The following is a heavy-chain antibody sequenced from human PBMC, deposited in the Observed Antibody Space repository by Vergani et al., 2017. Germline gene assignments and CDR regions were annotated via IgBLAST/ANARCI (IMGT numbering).Heavy chain of an antibody. V-gene: IGHV3-23*03. D-gene: IGHD4-17*01. CDR2: IYSGGST. J-gene: IGHJ4*02. Sequence: EVQLLESGGGLVQPGGSLRLSCAASGFTFSSYAMSWVRQAPGKGLEWVSVIYSGGSTYYADSVKGRFTISRDNSKNTLYLQMNSLRAEDTAVYYCAKDAYGYGDYGWLDYWGQGTLVTVSS. CDR1: GFTFSSYA. CDR3: AKDAYGYGDYGWLDY.